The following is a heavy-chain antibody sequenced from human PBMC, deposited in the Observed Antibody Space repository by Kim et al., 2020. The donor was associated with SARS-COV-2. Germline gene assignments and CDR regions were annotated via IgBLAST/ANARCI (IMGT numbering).Heavy chain of an antibody. CDR1: GGSISSSDYY. CDR2: IYYSGRT. CDR3: ARASTWLQIWPANWYF. D-gene: IGHD5-18*01. V-gene: IGHV4-30-4*01. Sequence: SETLSLTCTVSGGSISSSDYYCSLIRQPPGKRLEWIGFIYYSGRTYYNPSIKSRVTISVDTSKNQSSLMLSVATADDTAGYSCARASTWLQIWPANWYF. J-gene: IGHJ2*01.